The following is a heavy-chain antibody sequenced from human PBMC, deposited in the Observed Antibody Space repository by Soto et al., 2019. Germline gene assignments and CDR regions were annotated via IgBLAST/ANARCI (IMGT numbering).Heavy chain of an antibody. CDR1: GYTFTSYY. CDR2: INPSGGST. J-gene: IGHJ3*02. Sequence: VASVKVSCKASGYTFTSYYMHWARQAPGQGLEWMGIINPSGGSTSYAQKFQGRVTMTRDTSTSTVYMELSSLRCEDTAVYYCATSPYYYDRSGQDAFDIWGQGTMVTVSS. CDR3: ATSPYYYDRSGQDAFDI. V-gene: IGHV1-46*01. D-gene: IGHD3-22*01.